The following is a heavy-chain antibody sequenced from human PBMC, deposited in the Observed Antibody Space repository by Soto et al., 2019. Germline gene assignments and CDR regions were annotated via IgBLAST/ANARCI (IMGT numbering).Heavy chain of an antibody. CDR3: ARELNAESSAYYSFAY. J-gene: IGHJ4*02. CDR1: GYSFSAYG. CDR2: VSTNNANT. D-gene: IGHD3-22*01. V-gene: IGHV1-18*01. Sequence: ASVKVSCKTSGYSFSAYGLAWLRQAPGQRPEWMGWVSTNNANTNYAQKFQGRVTMTTDTSTTTTYMELRSLRSDDTAVYYCARELNAESSAYYSFAYWGQGTLVTVSS.